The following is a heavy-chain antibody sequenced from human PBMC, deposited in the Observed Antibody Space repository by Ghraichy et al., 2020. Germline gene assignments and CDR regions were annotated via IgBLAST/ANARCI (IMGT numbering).Heavy chain of an antibody. D-gene: IGHD3-22*01. CDR1: GGSISSSNW. CDR2: IYHSGST. V-gene: IGHV4-4*02. J-gene: IGHJ4*02. Sequence: ETLSLTCAVSGGSISSSNWWSWVRQPPGKGLEWIGEIYHSGSTNYNPSLKSRVTISVDKSKNQFSLKLSSVTAADTAVYYCARGNYYDSSGYLNWGQGTLVTVSS. CDR3: ARGNYYDSSGYLN.